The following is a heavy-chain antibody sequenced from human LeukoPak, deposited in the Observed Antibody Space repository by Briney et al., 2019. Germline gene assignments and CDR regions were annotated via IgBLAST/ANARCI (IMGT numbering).Heavy chain of an antibody. Sequence: ASVKVSCKASGYTFTNYGISWVRQAPGQGLEWMGWISAYNGNTNYAQKLQGKVTMTTDTSTSTAYMELRSLRSDDTAVYYCARDTDFWSGYTRNWFDPWGQGTLVTDSS. J-gene: IGHJ5*02. V-gene: IGHV1-18*01. D-gene: IGHD3-3*01. CDR3: ARDTDFWSGYTRNWFDP. CDR1: GYTFTNYG. CDR2: ISAYNGNT.